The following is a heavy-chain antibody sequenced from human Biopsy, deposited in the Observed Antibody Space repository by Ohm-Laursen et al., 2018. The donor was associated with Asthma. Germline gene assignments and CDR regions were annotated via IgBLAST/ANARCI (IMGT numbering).Heavy chain of an antibody. CDR1: GFTFSSYA. CDR2: ISYDGSNK. CDR3: AREGIAVAHFDY. D-gene: IGHD6-19*01. Sequence: SLRLSCSASGFTFSSYAMHWVRQAPGKGLEWVAVISYDGSNKYYADSVKGRFTISRDNSKNTLYLQVNSLRAEDTAVYYCAREGIAVAHFDYWGQGTLVTVSS. J-gene: IGHJ4*02. V-gene: IGHV3-30-3*01.